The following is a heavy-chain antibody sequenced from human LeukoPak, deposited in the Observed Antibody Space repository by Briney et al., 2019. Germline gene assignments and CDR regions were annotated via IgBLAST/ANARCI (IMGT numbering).Heavy chain of an antibody. CDR1: GFTFSSYA. D-gene: IGHD3-3*01. CDR3: AKDRNLFFGVVPLYYFDY. Sequence: TGGSLRLSCAASGFTFSSYAMSWVRQAPGKGLEGVSAISGSGGSTYYADSVKGRFTISRDNSKNTLYLQMNSLRAEDTAVHSSAKDRNLFFGVVPLYYFDYWGQGTLVTVTA. V-gene: IGHV3-23*01. CDR2: ISGSGGST. J-gene: IGHJ4*02.